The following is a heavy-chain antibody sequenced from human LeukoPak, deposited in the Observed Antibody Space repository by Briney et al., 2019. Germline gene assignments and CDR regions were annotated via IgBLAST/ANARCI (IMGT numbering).Heavy chain of an antibody. D-gene: IGHD3-22*01. V-gene: IGHV4-4*07. CDR3: ARGYDSSGYYY. Sequence: PETLSLTCTVSGGFISSYYWSWIRQPAGKGLEWIGRIYTSGSTNYNPSLKSRVTISVDTSKNQFSLKLSSVTAADTAVYYCARGYDSSGYYYWGQGTLVTVSS. CDR1: GGFISSYY. J-gene: IGHJ4*02. CDR2: IYTSGST.